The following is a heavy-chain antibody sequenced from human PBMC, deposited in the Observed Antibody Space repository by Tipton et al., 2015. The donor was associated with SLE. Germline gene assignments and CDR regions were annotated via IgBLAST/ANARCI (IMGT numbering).Heavy chain of an antibody. J-gene: IGHJ4*02. CDR1: GGSISSSSYY. CDR3: ARDVGGGHAFDI. CDR2: IYYSGST. Sequence: TLSLTCTVSGGSISSSSYYWGWIRQPPGKGLEWIGSIYYSGSTNYKPSLKSRVTISVDTSKNQFSLKLNSVTAADTAVYYCARDVGGGHAFDIWGQGTLVTVSS. D-gene: IGHD3-16*01. V-gene: IGHV4-39*07.